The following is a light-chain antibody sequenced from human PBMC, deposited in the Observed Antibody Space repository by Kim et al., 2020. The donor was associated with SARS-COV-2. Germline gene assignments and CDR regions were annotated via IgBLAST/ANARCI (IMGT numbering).Light chain of an antibody. CDR2: DAS. V-gene: IGKV1-5*01. CDR3: QQYDSYSLT. J-gene: IGKJ4*01. Sequence: ASVGDRVTITCRASQSISNWLAWYQQKPGKAPKVLIYDASNLESGVPSRFSGSGSGIEFTFTISSLQPDDFATYYCQQYDSYSLTFGGGTKVDIK. CDR1: QSISNW.